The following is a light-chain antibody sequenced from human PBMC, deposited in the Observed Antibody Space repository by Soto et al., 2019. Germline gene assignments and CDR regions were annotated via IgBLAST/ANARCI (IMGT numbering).Light chain of an antibody. CDR2: GVS. J-gene: IGLJ3*02. CDR1: SSDVGAYNY. CDR3: SSYTGSSTPWV. Sequence: QSALTQPASVSGSPGQSITISCTGTSSDVGAYNYVSWYQQHPGKAPKLMISGVSNRPSGVSNRFSGSKSGNTASLTISGLQADDEADDYCSSYTGSSTPWVFGGGTKLTVL. V-gene: IGLV2-14*01.